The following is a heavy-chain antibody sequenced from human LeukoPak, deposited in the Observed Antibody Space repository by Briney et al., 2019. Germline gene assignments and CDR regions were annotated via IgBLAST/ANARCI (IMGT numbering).Heavy chain of an antibody. D-gene: IGHD2-15*01. V-gene: IGHV4-61*02. CDR1: GDSISSGTYY. J-gene: IGHJ4*02. Sequence: TLSVTCTVSGDSISSGTYYWTWIRQPAGEGLEWIGRIQVVASTNYNPSLKCRVNISIDTSNNQFSLKLNSVTAADTAVYYCASVYCSGGSCPIDYWGQGTLVT. CDR2: IQVVAST. CDR3: ASVYCSGGSCPIDY.